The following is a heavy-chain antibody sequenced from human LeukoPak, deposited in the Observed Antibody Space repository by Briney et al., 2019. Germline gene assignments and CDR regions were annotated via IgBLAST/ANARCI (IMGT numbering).Heavy chain of an antibody. D-gene: IGHD6-19*01. CDR3: ARGSISIAVAADAFDI. CDR1: GFTFSSYS. Sequence: GGSLRLSCAASGFTFSSYSMNWVRPAPGKGLEWDSSMRSSSKYIYYADSVKGRFTISRDNAKNSLFLEMNSLRAEDTAVYYCARGSISIAVAADAFDIWGQGTMVTVSS. J-gene: IGHJ3*02. V-gene: IGHV3-21*01. CDR2: MRSSSKYI.